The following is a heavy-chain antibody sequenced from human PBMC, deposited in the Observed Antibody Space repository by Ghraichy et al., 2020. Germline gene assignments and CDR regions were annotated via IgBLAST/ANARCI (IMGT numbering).Heavy chain of an antibody. CDR3: TTRGDYSHYSYWVHWFDP. Sequence: GGSLRLSCVGSGFPFFASAMHWVRQAPGMGLEWVAVISYDGSNEYYADSVKGRFTISRDNSKNTLYLQMNSLRVEDTAVYYCTTRGDYSHYSYWVHWFDPWGQGTLVTVSS. J-gene: IGHJ5*01. V-gene: IGHV3-30*01. CDR1: GFPFFASA. CDR2: ISYDGSNE. D-gene: IGHD2-15*01.